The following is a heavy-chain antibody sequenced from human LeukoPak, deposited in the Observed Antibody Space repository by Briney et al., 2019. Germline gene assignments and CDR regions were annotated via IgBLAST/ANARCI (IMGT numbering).Heavy chain of an antibody. Sequence: PSETLSLTCTVSGGSISSGGYYWSWIRQHPGKGLEWIGYIYYSGSTYYNPSLKSRVTISVDTSKNQFSLKLSSVTAADTAVYYCARDLYNEENYYGSGPPLGGMDVWGQGTTVTVSS. CDR1: GGSISSGGYY. CDR2: IYYSGST. J-gene: IGHJ6*02. D-gene: IGHD3-10*01. V-gene: IGHV4-31*03. CDR3: ARDLYNEENYYGSGPPLGGMDV.